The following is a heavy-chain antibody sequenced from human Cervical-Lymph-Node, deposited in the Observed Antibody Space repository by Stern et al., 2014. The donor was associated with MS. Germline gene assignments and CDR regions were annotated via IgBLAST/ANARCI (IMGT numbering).Heavy chain of an antibody. Sequence: VQLVESGAEVKKPGSSVKVSCKASGGTFSSYAISWGRQAPGPGLEWMGGVIPLFGIANYAQKFQGRVTITADKSTSTAYMELSSLRSEDTAVYYCARVGYSYGGGQRNFDYWGQGTLVTVSS. CDR1: GGTFSSYA. V-gene: IGHV1-69*17. J-gene: IGHJ4*02. D-gene: IGHD5-18*01. CDR3: ARVGYSYGGGQRNFDY. CDR2: VIPLFGIA.